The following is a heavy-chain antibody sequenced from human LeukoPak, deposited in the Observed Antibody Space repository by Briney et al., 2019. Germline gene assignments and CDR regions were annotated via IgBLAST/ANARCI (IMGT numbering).Heavy chain of an antibody. CDR1: GFTFSSYA. D-gene: IGHD4-23*01. J-gene: IGHJ3*02. Sequence: PGGSLRLSCAASGFTFSSYAMHWVRQAPGKGLEWVAVISYDGSNKYYADSVKGRFTISRDNSKNTLYLQMNSLRAEDTAVYYCARDPLGGGKGRASAAFDIWGQGTMVTVSS. CDR3: ARDPLGGGKGRASAAFDI. V-gene: IGHV3-30-3*01. CDR2: ISYDGSNK.